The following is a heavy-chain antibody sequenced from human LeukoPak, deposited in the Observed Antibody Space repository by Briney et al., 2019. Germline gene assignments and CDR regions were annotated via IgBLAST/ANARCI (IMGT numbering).Heavy chain of an antibody. Sequence: PGGSLRLSCAASGFAFSTYSMNWVRQAPGKGLEWVSYISSSSTIYYADSVKGRFTISRDNAKNSLYLQMSSLRDGDTAVYYCARGIQLWSYYYYGVDVWGLGTTVTVSS. CDR3: ARGIQLWSYYYYGVDV. D-gene: IGHD5-18*01. CDR1: GFAFSTYS. CDR2: ISSSSTI. V-gene: IGHV3-48*02. J-gene: IGHJ6*02.